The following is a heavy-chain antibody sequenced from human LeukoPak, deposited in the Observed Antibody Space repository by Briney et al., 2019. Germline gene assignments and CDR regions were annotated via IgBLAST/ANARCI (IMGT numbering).Heavy chain of an antibody. Sequence: GGSLRLSCAASGFSVSSKYMIWVRQAPGRGLEWVSVLYSGGSTYYADSVKGRFTISRDSSKNTLYLQMNRLRAEDAAVYYCAKAPVTTCSGAYCYPFDYWGQGTLVTVSS. J-gene: IGHJ4*02. CDR3: AKAPVTTCSGAYCYPFDY. V-gene: IGHV3-53*01. D-gene: IGHD2-21*01. CDR1: GFSVSSKY. CDR2: LYSGGST.